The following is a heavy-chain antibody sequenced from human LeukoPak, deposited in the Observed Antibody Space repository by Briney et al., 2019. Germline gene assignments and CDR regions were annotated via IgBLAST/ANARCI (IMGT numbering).Heavy chain of an antibody. CDR1: GFTCSSYA. CDR2: ISGSGGST. J-gene: IGHJ4*02. CDR3: ARGASRDGSGY. D-gene: IGHD5-24*01. V-gene: IGHV3-23*01. Sequence: GGSLRLSCAASGFTCSSYAMSWVRQAPGKGLEWVSAISGSGGSTYYADSVKGRFTISRDNSKNTLYLQMNSLRAEDTAVYYCARGASRDGSGYWGQGTLVTVSS.